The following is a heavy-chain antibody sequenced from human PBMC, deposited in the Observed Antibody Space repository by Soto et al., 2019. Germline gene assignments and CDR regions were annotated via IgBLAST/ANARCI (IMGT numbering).Heavy chain of an antibody. D-gene: IGHD2-15*01. Sequence: GGSPRLSCSASGFTLSSYAMHWVRQAPGKGLEYVSGLTSQGGIKFYAGSVKGRFTSSSDNTNYTLDLQLTSRRPEDTAFYYCVKDLTLPGRRAFDIWGQGTLVT. CDR3: VKDLTLPGRRAFDI. CDR2: LTSQGGIK. CDR1: GFTLSSYA. V-gene: IGHV3-64D*06. J-gene: IGHJ4*02.